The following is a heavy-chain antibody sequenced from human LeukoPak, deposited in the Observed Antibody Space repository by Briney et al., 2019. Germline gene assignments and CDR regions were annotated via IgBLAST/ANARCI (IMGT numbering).Heavy chain of an antibody. J-gene: IGHJ6*02. D-gene: IGHD2-21*01. CDR1: GGTFSSYA. CDR3: ARTSIYYYGMDV. Sequence: GASVKVSCKASGGTFSSYAISWVRQAPGQGLEWMGRIIPILGIANYAQKFQGRVTITADKSTSTAYMELSSLRSEDTAVYYCARTSIYYYGMDVWGQGTTVTVSS. CDR2: IIPILGIA. V-gene: IGHV1-69*04.